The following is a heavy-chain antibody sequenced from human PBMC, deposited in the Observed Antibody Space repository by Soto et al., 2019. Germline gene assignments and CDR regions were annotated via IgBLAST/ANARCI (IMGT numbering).Heavy chain of an antibody. CDR1: GFTVSTNY. J-gene: IGHJ4*02. V-gene: IGHV3-53*02. CDR3: AGAMGGNYFNY. Sequence: EVRLVETGGDLIQPGGSLRLSCAASGFTVSTNYMSWVRQAPGKGLEWVSALYTGGNTYYADSVKGRFTISRDNSRNTLYLQMNSLRDEDTAVYYCAGAMGGNYFNYWGQGTLVTVSS. CDR2: LYTGGNT.